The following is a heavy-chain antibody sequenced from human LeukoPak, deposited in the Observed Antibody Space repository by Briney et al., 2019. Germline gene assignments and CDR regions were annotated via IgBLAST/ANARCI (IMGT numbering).Heavy chain of an antibody. CDR1: GFTFSSSG. CDR3: ARDRGTTGATGWMFDY. D-gene: IGHD1-1*01. Sequence: PGGSLGLSCAASGFTFSSSGMHWVRQAPGKGLEWVAIIWYDGSNKYYADSVKGRFIISRDNSKNTLFLQMNSLRAEDTAVYYCARDRGTTGATGWMFDYWGQGTLVTVSS. V-gene: IGHV3-33*01. J-gene: IGHJ4*02. CDR2: IWYDGSNK.